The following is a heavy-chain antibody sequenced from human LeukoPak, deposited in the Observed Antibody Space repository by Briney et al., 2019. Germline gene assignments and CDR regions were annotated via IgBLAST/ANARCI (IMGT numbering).Heavy chain of an antibody. J-gene: IGHJ4*02. D-gene: IGHD3-16*01. CDR2: IFSASYT. CDR1: GFTVSSNY. V-gene: IGHV3-53*01. Sequence: GGSLRLSCAASGFTVSSNYMSWVRQAPGKGLEWVSVIFSASYTFYADSVKGRFTISRDTSKNTLYPQMNSLRAEDTAVYYCAKLWENDYGDYWGQGTLVTVSS. CDR3: AKLWENDYGDY.